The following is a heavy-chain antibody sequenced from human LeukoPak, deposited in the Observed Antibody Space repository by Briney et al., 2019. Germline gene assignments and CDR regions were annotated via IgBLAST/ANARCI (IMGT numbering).Heavy chain of an antibody. CDR2: ISWNSGSI. D-gene: IGHD3-10*01. CDR3: AKDFYGSGSYYARFDY. V-gene: IGHV3-9*01. CDR1: GFTFDDCA. Sequence: GGSLRLSCAASGFTFDDCAMHWVRQAPGKGLEWVSGISWNSGSIGYADSVKGRFTISRDNAKNSLYLQMNSLRAEDTALYYCAKDFYGSGSYYARFDYWGQGTLVTVSS. J-gene: IGHJ4*02.